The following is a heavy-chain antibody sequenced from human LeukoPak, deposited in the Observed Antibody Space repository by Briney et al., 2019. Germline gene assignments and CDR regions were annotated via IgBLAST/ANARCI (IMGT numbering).Heavy chain of an antibody. CDR1: GGSISSYY. CDR2: IYYSGST. Sequence: SETLSLTRTVSGGSISSYYWSWIRQPPGKGLEWIGYIYYSGSTNYNPSLKSRVTISVDTSKNQFSLKLSSVTAADTAVYYCASSYSSGSFDYWGQGTLVTVSS. D-gene: IGHD6-19*01. J-gene: IGHJ4*02. V-gene: IGHV4-59*01. CDR3: ASSYSSGSFDY.